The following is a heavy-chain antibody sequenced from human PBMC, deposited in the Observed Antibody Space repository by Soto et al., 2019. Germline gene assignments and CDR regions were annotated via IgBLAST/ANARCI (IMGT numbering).Heavy chain of an antibody. V-gene: IGHV1-24*01. Sequence: ASVKVSCKVSGYTLTELSMHWVRLAPGKGLEWMGGFDPEDGETIYAQKFQGRVTMTEDTSTDTAYMELSSLRSEDTAVYYCATKDYYDSSGYYYLGAFDIWGQGTMVTVSS. D-gene: IGHD3-22*01. J-gene: IGHJ3*02. CDR2: FDPEDGET. CDR1: GYTLTELS. CDR3: ATKDYYDSSGYYYLGAFDI.